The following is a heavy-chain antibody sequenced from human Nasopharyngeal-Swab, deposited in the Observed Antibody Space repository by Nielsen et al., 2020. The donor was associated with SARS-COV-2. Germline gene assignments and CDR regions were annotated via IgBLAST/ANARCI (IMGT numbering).Heavy chain of an antibody. Sequence: SETLSLTCTVSGGSVSSGSYYWSWIRQPPGKGLEWIGYIYYSGSTNYNPSVKSRVTISVDTSKNQFSLKLSSVTAADTAVYYYARVSWDGYYYYYGLDVWGQGTTVTVSS. J-gene: IGHJ6*02. CDR2: IYYSGST. D-gene: IGHD5-24*01. CDR1: GGSVSSGSYY. V-gene: IGHV4-61*01. CDR3: ARVSWDGYYYYYGLDV.